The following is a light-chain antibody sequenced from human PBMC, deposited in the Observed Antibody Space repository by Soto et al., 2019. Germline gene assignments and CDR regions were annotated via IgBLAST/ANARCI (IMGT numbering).Light chain of an antibody. V-gene: IGKV1-39*01. Sequence: DIQMTQSPSSLSASVGDRVTITCRASQFIDDFLNWFQQRPGKAPKLLIYAASSLQSGVPSRFSGSASGTDFTLTITNLQPEDFATYYCQHSYVTPWTFGQGTKVGI. J-gene: IGKJ1*01. CDR3: QHSYVTPWT. CDR1: QFIDDF. CDR2: AAS.